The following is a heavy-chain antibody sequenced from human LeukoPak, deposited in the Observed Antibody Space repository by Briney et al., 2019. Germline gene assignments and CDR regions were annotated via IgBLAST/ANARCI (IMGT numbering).Heavy chain of an antibody. CDR2: IYPGDSDT. CDR1: GYSFTSYW. CDR3: ARRDGYCSSTSCYADYYYGMDV. V-gene: IGHV5-51*01. Sequence: GESLKISCKGSGYSFTSYWIGWVRQMPGKGLEWMGIIYPGDSDTGYSSSFQGQVTISADKSISTAYLQWSSLKASDTAMYYCARRDGYCSSTSCYADYYYGMDVWGQGTTVTVSS. D-gene: IGHD2-2*01. J-gene: IGHJ6*02.